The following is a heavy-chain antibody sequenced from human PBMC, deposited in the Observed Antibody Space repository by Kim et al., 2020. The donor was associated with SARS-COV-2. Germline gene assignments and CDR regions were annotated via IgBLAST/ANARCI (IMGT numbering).Heavy chain of an antibody. D-gene: IGHD3-10*01. CDR3: ARQELLWFGET. J-gene: IGHJ5*02. V-gene: IGHV4-39*01. CDR2: IYYSGST. Sequence: SETLSLTCTVSGGSISSSSYYWGWIRQPPGKGLEWIGSIYYSGSTYYNPSLKSRVTISVDTSKNQFSLKLSSVTAADTAVYYCARQELLWFGETWGQGTLVTVSS. CDR1: GGSISSSSYY.